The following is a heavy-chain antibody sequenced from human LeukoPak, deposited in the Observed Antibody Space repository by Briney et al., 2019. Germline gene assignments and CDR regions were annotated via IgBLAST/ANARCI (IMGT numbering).Heavy chain of an antibody. Sequence: ASVEVSCKASGYTFTSYGISWVRQAPGQGLEWMGWISAYNGNTNYAQKLQGRVTMTTDTSTSTAYMELRSLRSDDTAVYYCARGEDIVLMVYAGYYYGMDVWGQGTTVTVSS. CDR2: ISAYNGNT. J-gene: IGHJ6*02. V-gene: IGHV1-18*01. CDR3: ARGEDIVLMVYAGYYYGMDV. D-gene: IGHD2-8*01. CDR1: GYTFTSYG.